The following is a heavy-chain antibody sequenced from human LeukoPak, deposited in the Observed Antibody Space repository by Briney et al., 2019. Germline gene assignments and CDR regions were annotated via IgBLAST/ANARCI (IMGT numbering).Heavy chain of an antibody. D-gene: IGHD2-2*02. CDR3: ARVPHVLLEYGCYIYA. CDR1: GRPLRYLL. CDR2: INQTGKT. J-gene: IGHJ6*04. V-gene: IGHV4-59*12. Sequence: PSETLPLTCCLYGRPLRYLLELGLRQTPAKGLEWIGEINQTGKTNYNASLTDYNPSLKGRVTISVDSSKNQLSLKVNSMTAADPGVYCCARVPHVLLEYGCYIYAWGKGTTVTVSS.